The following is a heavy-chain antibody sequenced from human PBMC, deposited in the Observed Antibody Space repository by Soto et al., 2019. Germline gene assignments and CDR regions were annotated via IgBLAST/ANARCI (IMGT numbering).Heavy chain of an antibody. CDR3: AGARLGSYFVLGF. D-gene: IGHD3-10*01. Sequence: QVQLQESGPGLVKPSQTLSLTCTVSSGSINSGLYYWTWIRQHPGKGLEWIGYIYSRGNTYYTPSLKSRGGITGDPAKNPVSLGVGFVAAGGTAGFFCAGARLGSYFVLGFWGQGAQVTVSP. CDR1: SGSINSGLYY. J-gene: IGHJ4*02. CDR2: IYSRGNT. V-gene: IGHV4-31*03.